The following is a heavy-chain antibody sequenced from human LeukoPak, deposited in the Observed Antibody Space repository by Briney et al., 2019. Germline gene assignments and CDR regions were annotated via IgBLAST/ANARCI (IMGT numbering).Heavy chain of an antibody. D-gene: IGHD2-15*01. CDR2: IFPGDSDT. J-gene: IGHJ5*02. V-gene: IGHV5-51*01. CDR3: ARRPLLAQNWFHP. CDR1: GDRFTSYW. Sequence: GESLKISCKASGDRFTSYWVAWVRQMPGKGLEWMGIIFPGDSDTRYSPSFQGQVTISVDRSINTAFLLWTSLKTSDTAMYYCARRPLLAQNWFHPWGQGTLVTVSS.